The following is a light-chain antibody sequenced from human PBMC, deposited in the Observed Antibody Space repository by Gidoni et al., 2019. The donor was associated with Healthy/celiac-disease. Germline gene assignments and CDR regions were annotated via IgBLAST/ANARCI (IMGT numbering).Light chain of an antibody. Sequence: DIQMTQSPSSVSASVGDGVTISCRASQGISSWLALYQQKPGKAPKLLIYAASSLQSGVPSRFSGSGSGTGFTLTISSLQPGDFATYYCQQAHIFPFTFGGGTKVEIK. CDR1: QGISSW. J-gene: IGKJ4*01. V-gene: IGKV1-12*01. CDR2: AAS. CDR3: QQAHIFPFT.